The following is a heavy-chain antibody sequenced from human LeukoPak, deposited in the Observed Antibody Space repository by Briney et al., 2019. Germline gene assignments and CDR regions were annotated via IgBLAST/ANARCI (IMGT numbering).Heavy chain of an antibody. CDR3: ARGSYGYSYGHGLDY. J-gene: IGHJ4*02. CDR2: IYYSGST. D-gene: IGHD5-18*01. V-gene: IGHV4-59*01. Sequence: PSETLSLTCTVSGGSISSYYWSWIRQPPGKGLEWIGYIYYSGSTNYNPSLKSRVTISVDTSKNQISLKLSSVTAADTAVYYCARGSYGYSYGHGLDYWGQGTLVTVSS. CDR1: GGSISSYY.